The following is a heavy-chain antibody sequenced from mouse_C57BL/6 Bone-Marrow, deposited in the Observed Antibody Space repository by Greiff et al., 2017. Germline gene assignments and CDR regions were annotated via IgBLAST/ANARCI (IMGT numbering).Heavy chain of an antibody. CDR1: GYTFTEYT. CDR3: ARQRIYDYDAGYAMDY. V-gene: IGHV1-62-2*01. J-gene: IGHJ4*01. Sequence: VQLQQSGAELVKPGASVKLSCKASGYTFTEYTIHWVKQRSGQGLEWIGWFYPGSGSIKYNEKFKDKATLTADKSSSTVYMAISSLTSEDSAVYFCARQRIYDYDAGYAMDYWGQGTSVTVSS. CDR2: FYPGSGSI. D-gene: IGHD2-4*01.